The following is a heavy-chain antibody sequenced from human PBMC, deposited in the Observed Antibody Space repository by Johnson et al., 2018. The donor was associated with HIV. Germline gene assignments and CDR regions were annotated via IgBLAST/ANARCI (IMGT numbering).Heavy chain of an antibody. Sequence: QVQLVESGGGVVQPGRSLRLSSAASGFTFSSYAMHWVRQAPGKGLEWVAVISYDGSNKYYADSVKGRFTISRDNSKNTLHLQMNSLRAEDTAVYYCARGDFWSGYPDAFDIWGQGTMVTVSS. CDR3: ARGDFWSGYPDAFDI. CDR2: ISYDGSNK. D-gene: IGHD3-3*01. CDR1: GFTFSSYA. J-gene: IGHJ3*02. V-gene: IGHV3-30*04.